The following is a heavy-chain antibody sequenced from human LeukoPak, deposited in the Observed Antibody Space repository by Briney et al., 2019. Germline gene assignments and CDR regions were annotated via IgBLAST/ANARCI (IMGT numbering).Heavy chain of an antibody. CDR1: GGTFSSYA. V-gene: IGHV1-69*01. CDR2: IIPIFGTA. CDR3: ARDRVADGVVTFRWFDP. D-gene: IGHD3-3*01. J-gene: IGHJ5*02. Sequence: EASVKVSCKASGGTFSSYAISWVRQAPGQGLEWMGGIIPIFGTANYAQKFQGRVTITADESTSTAYMELSSLRSEDTAVYYCARDRVADGVVTFRWFDPWGQGTLVTVSS.